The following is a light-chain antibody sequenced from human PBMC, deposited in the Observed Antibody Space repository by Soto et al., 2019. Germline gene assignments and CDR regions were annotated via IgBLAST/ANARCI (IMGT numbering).Light chain of an antibody. V-gene: IGLV2-14*01. CDR3: TSYTTKSTWV. CDR2: EVT. J-gene: IGLJ3*02. CDR1: TSDIGAYNY. Sequence: QSVLTQPASVSGSPGQSITISCTGTTSDIGAYNYVSWYQQHPGKAPKLMIYEVTNRPSGASDRFSGSKSDNTASLTISGLRAEDEADYYCTSYTTKSTWVFGGGT.